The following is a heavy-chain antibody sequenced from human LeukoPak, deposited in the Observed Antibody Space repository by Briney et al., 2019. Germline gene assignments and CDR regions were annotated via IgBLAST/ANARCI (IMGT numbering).Heavy chain of an antibody. CDR3: ARDPIVPAAMEGNYYYYYMDV. V-gene: IGHV1-18*01. J-gene: IGHJ6*03. CDR1: GYTFTSYG. Sequence: ASVKVSCKASGYTFTSYGISWVRQAPGQGLEWMGWISAYNGNTNYAQKLQGRVTMTTDTSTSTAYMEMRSLRSDDTAVYYCARDPIVPAAMEGNYYYYYMDVWGKGTTVTISS. D-gene: IGHD2-2*01. CDR2: ISAYNGNT.